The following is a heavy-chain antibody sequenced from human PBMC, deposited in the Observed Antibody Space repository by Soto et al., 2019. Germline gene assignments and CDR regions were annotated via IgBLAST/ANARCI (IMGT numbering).Heavy chain of an antibody. CDR3: ARSGRSSSAHY. Sequence: GASVKVSCKASGGTFSSYAISWVRQAPGQGLEWMGGIIPIFGTANYAQKFQGRVTITADKSTSTAYLELSSLRSEDPAVYYCARSGRSSSAHYWGQGTLVTVSS. J-gene: IGHJ4*02. V-gene: IGHV1-69*06. CDR2: IIPIFGTA. D-gene: IGHD6-6*01. CDR1: GGTFSSYA.